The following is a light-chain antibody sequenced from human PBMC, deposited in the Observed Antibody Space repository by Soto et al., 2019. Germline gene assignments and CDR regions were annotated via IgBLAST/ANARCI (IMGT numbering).Light chain of an antibody. CDR3: QHLNDYRYT. V-gene: IGKV1-9*01. Sequence: DIQLTQSPSFLSASVGDRVTITCRASQAISSSLAWYQHNPGKAPKLLIHAAFTLQNGVPSSFSGSGSGTEFTLTISSLQPEDCATDDWQHLNDYRYTFGQGTKVEIK. J-gene: IGKJ2*01. CDR2: AAF. CDR1: QAISSS.